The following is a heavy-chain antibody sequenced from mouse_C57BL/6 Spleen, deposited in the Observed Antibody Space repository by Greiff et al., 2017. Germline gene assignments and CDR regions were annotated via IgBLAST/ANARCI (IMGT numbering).Heavy chain of an antibody. CDR3: ARKDYYGTSAWFAY. CDR2: IDPSDSYT. CDR1: GYTFTSYW. V-gene: IGHV1-50*01. Sequence: VQLQQPGAELVKPGASVKLSCKASGYTFTSYWMQWVKQRPGQGLEWIGDIDPSDSYTNYNQKFKGKATLTVDTSSSTAYMQLSSLTSEDSAVYYCARKDYYGTSAWFAYWGQGTLVTVSA. D-gene: IGHD1-1*01. J-gene: IGHJ3*01.